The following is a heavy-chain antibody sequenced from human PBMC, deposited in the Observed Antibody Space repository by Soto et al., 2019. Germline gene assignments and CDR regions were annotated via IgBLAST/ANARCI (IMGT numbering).Heavy chain of an antibody. Sequence: QVTLKESGPVLVTPTETLTLTCTVSGFSLSQARMGVSWIRQPPGKALEWLAHIFWNDERSYNTSLKNRLTISKATSKSHVVLTLTTVDPVDTGTYFCGRALREALPIYDLDSWGQGTLVTFS. CDR3: GRALREALPIYDLDS. D-gene: IGHD1-26*01. V-gene: IGHV2-26*01. CDR1: GFSLSQARMG. CDR2: IFWNDER. J-gene: IGHJ4*02.